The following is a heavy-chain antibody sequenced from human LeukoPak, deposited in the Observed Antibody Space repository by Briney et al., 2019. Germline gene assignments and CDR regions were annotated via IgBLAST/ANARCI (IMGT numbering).Heavy chain of an antibody. Sequence: PSETLSLTCAVYGGSFSGYYWSWIRQPPGKGLEWIGEINDSESTNYNPSFKSRVTISIDTSKNQFSLKLSSVTAADTAVYYCARRTHAFDIWGQGTMVTVSS. CDR1: GGSFSGYY. D-gene: IGHD1-1*01. CDR3: ARRTHAFDI. CDR2: INDSEST. J-gene: IGHJ3*02. V-gene: IGHV4-34*01.